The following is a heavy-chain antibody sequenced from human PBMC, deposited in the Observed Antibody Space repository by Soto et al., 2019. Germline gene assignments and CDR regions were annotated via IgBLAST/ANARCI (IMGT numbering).Heavy chain of an antibody. J-gene: IGHJ6*02. D-gene: IGHD3-9*01. CDR1: GGSISSSNW. CDR2: IYHSGST. Sequence: SETLSLTYAVSGGSISSSNWWRWVRQPPGKGLEWIGEIYHSGSTNYNPSLKSRVTISVDKSKNQFSLKLSSVTAADTAVYYCARVYYDILTGSQYYYGMDVWGQGTTVTVSS. CDR3: ARVYYDILTGSQYYYGMDV. V-gene: IGHV4-4*02.